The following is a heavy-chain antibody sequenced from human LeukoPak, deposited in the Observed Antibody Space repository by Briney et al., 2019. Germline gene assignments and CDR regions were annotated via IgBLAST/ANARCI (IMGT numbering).Heavy chain of an antibody. D-gene: IGHD3-9*01. V-gene: IGHV3-23*01. CDR2: ISDSGGST. Sequence: GGSLRLSCAASGFTFSISAMSWVRQPPGKGLEWVWGISDSGGSTFYADPERGRSTISRDNSKNILYLQMNSLSADTTVVYYGPKVSESNYDILTGYYTSYYFDYRRQGTLVSV. CDR1: GFTFSISA. J-gene: IGHJ4*02. CDR3: PKVSESNYDILTGYYTSYYFDY.